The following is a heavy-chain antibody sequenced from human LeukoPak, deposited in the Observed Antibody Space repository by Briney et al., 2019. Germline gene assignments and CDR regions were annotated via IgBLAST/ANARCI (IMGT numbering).Heavy chain of an antibody. CDR1: GGSISSYY. J-gene: IGHJ4*02. CDR2: IYSSGSI. CDR3: ARGEGYGSGTVHFDY. D-gene: IGHD3-10*01. V-gene: IGHV4-4*07. Sequence: SETLSLTCTVSGGSISSYYWSWIRQPAGKGLEWIGRIYSSGSINYYPSLKSRVTMSVDTSKNHFSLRLNTVTAADTAVFYCARGEGYGSGTVHFDYWGRGILVTVSS.